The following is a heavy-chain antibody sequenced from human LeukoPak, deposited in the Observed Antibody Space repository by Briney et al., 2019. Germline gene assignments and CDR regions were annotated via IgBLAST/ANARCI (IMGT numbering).Heavy chain of an antibody. V-gene: IGHV1-18*01. J-gene: IGHJ5*02. CDR1: GCTFTSCG. Sequence: ASVKVSCQASGCTFTSCGISWVRQAPGQGLEWMGWISAYNGNTNYAQKLQGRVTMTTDTSTSTVYMELRSLRSDDTAVYYCATGLVGANNWFDPWGQGTLVTVSS. D-gene: IGHD1-26*01. CDR3: ATGLVGANNWFDP. CDR2: ISAYNGNT.